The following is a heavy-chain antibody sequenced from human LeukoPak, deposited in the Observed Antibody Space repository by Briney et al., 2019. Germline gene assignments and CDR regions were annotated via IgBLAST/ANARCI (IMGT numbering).Heavy chain of an antibody. CDR1: GYTFTSYY. Sequence: ASVKVSCKASGYTFTSYYMHWVRQAPGQGLEWMGIINPSGGSTSYAQKFQGRVTMTRDMSTSTVYMELSSLRSEDTAVYYCARDTSSSTDCTNGVCYPFDYWGQGTLVTVSS. J-gene: IGHJ4*02. CDR2: INPSGGST. D-gene: IGHD2-8*01. V-gene: IGHV1-46*01. CDR3: ARDTSSSTDCTNGVCYPFDY.